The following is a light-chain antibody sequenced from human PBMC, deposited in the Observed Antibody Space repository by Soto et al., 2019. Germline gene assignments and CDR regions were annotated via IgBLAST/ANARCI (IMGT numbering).Light chain of an antibody. CDR2: GAS. CDR1: QSVSSN. V-gene: IGKV3-15*01. Sequence: EIVMTQSPATLSVSPGERATLSCRASQSVSSNLAWYQQKPGQAPRLLIYGASTRATGIPAMFSGSGSGTEFTLTISSLQSEDFAVYYCQQYNNWPWVTFGQGTKLEIK. J-gene: IGKJ2*01. CDR3: QQYNNWPWVT.